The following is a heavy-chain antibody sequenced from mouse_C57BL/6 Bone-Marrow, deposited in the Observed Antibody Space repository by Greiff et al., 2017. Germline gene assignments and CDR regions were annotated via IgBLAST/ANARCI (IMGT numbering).Heavy chain of an antibody. J-gene: IGHJ3*01. Sequence: VQLQQPGAELVMPGASVKLSCKASGYTFTSYWMHWVKQRPGQGLEWIGEIDPSDSYTNYNQKFKGKSTLTVDKSSSTAYMQLSSLTSEDSAVYYGAGDYGRAWLAYWGQGTLVTVSA. CDR1: GYTFTSYW. D-gene: IGHD1-1*01. V-gene: IGHV1-69*01. CDR2: IDPSDSYT. CDR3: AGDYGRAWLAY.